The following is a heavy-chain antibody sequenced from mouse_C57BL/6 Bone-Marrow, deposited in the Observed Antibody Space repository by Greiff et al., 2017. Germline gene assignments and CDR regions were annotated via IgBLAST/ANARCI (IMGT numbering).Heavy chain of an antibody. CDR3: ARCGNYGSSYWYFDV. Sequence: EVQLQESGGGLVKPGGSLKLSCAASGFTFSDYGMHWVRQAPEKGLEWVAYISSGSSTIYYADTVKGRFTISRDNAKNTLFLQMTSLRSEDTAMYYCARCGNYGSSYWYFDVWGTGTTVTVSS. V-gene: IGHV5-17*01. CDR2: ISSGSSTI. J-gene: IGHJ1*03. CDR1: GFTFSDYG. D-gene: IGHD1-1*01.